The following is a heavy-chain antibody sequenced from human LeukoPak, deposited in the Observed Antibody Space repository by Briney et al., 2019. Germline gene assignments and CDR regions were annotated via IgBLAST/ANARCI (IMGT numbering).Heavy chain of an antibody. D-gene: IGHD3-10*01. V-gene: IGHV4-4*09. J-gene: IGHJ3*02. CDR3: ARHSSLWFGESRETNAFDI. CDR2: IYTSGST. CDR1: GGSISSYY. Sequence: SETLSLTCTVSGGSISSYYWSWIRQPPGKGLEWIGYIYTSGSTNYNPSLKSRVTISVDTSKNQFSLKLSSVTAADTAVYYCARHSSLWFGESRETNAFDIWGQGTMVTVSS.